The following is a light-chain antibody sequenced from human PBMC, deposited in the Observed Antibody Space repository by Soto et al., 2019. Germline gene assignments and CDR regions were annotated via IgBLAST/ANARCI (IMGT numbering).Light chain of an antibody. J-gene: IGKJ1*01. CDR1: QSISSW. CDR3: QQYNSYLT. CDR2: KAS. V-gene: IGKV1-5*03. Sequence: DIQMTQSPSTLSASVGDRVTITCRASQSISSWLAWYQQKPGKAPKLLIYKASSLESEVPSRFSGSGSGTEFTLTISSLQPDDFAPYYCQQYNSYLTFGQGTKVEIK.